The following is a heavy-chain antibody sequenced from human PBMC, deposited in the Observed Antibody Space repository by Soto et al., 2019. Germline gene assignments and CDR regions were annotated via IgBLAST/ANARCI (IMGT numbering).Heavy chain of an antibody. CDR2: INHSGST. V-gene: IGHV4-34*01. Sequence: QVQLQQWGAGLLKPSETLSLTCAVYGGSFSGYYWSSIRQPPGKGLEWIGEINHSGSTNYNPSLKSRVTISVDTSKNQFSLKLSSVTAADTAVYYCARGWGRIFDYWGQGTLVTVSS. CDR3: ARGWGRIFDY. J-gene: IGHJ4*02. D-gene: IGHD7-27*01. CDR1: GGSFSGYY.